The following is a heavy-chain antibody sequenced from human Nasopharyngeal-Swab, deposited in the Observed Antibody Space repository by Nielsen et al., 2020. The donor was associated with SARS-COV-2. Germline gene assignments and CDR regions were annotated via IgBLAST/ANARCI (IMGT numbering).Heavy chain of an antibody. CDR2: INHSGST. D-gene: IGHD5-12*01. Sequence: GSLRLSCAVYGGSFSGYSWSWIRQPPGKGLEWIGEINHSGSTNYNPSLKSRVTISVDTSKNQFSLKLSSVTAADTAVYYCARDLRDIAERFRPGGMDVWGQGTTVTVSS. CDR1: GGSFSGYS. V-gene: IGHV4-34*01. J-gene: IGHJ6*02. CDR3: ARDLRDIAERFRPGGMDV.